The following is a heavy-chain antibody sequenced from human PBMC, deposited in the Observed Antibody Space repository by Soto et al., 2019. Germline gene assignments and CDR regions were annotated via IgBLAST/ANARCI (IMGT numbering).Heavy chain of an antibody. D-gene: IGHD7-27*01. J-gene: IGHJ4*02. V-gene: IGHV4-30-4*01. Sequence: QVQLQQSGPGLVQPSQTLSLTCTVSGDSISNVHYFWSWIRQSPDKGLEWIGHIYNGGSIYNNPYLESQLTIPVDTSTDPVSLDLSSVSAADTAVYYCTRGPSGDKVDSWGQGTLVTVSS. CDR3: TRGPSGDKVDS. CDR2: IYNGGSI. CDR1: GDSISNVHYF.